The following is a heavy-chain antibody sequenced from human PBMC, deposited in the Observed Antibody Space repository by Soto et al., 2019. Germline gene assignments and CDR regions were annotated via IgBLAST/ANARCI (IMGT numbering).Heavy chain of an antibody. CDR1: GFTFSSDG. CDR2: SSATGAGT. J-gene: IGHJ4*02. CDR3: AKDRRAGGNYGFYSDF. Sequence: EVQLLESGGGLVQPGGALRLACAASGFTFSSDGMTWVRQAPGKGLAWGSFSSATGAGTYYADPVQGRFTISRDNSKNTLYLQMTSLRADDTAVYYCAKDRRAGGNYGFYSDFWGQGALVIVSS. V-gene: IGHV3-23*01. D-gene: IGHD1-7*01.